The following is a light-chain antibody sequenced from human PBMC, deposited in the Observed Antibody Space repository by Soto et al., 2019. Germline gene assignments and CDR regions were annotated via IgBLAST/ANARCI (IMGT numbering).Light chain of an antibody. J-gene: IGKJ1*01. V-gene: IGKV3-15*01. CDR3: QQYNNWLWT. CDR2: GAS. CDR1: QSVSSN. Sequence: VLTQFPATLSLSPGETAALSCRASQSVSSNLAWYQQKPGQAPRLLIYGASTRATGIPARFSGSGSGTEFTLTISSLQSEDFAVYYCQQYNNWLWTFGQGTKVDIK.